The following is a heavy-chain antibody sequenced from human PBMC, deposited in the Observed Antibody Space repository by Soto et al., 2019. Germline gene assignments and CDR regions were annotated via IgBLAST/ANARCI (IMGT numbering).Heavy chain of an antibody. CDR1: GGSFSGYY. D-gene: IGHD3-3*01. CDR2: INHSGST. V-gene: IGHV4-34*01. J-gene: IGHJ5*02. CDR3: ARGEMEWLSRWLDP. Sequence: PSETLSLTCAVYGGSFSGYYWSWIRQPPGKGLEWIGEINHSGSTNYNPSLKSRVTISVDTSKNQFSLKLSSVTAADTAVYYCARGEMEWLSRWLDPWGQGTLVTVSS.